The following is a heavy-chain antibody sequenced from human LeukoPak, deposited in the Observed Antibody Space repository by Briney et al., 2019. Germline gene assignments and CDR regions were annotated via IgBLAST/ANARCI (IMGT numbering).Heavy chain of an antibody. D-gene: IGHD3-10*01. J-gene: IGHJ5*02. CDR3: AMKRITMVRGVMPTGFDP. CDR2: LYDSVRT. CDR1: GGSISSHY. V-gene: IGHV4-59*11. Sequence: SETLSLTCTVSGGSISSHYWSWLRQPPGKGLEWIAYLYDSVRTKDNPSLKGRVTLSADTSKNQHSLRLSSVTAADTAVYYCAMKRITMVRGVMPTGFDPWGQGTLITVSS.